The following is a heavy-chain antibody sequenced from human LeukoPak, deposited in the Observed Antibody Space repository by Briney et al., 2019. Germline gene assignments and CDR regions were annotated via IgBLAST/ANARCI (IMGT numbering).Heavy chain of an antibody. CDR2: INSDGSTT. J-gene: IGHJ4*02. CDR1: GFTFSSYW. Sequence: GGSLRLSCVASGFTFSSYWMHWVRQAPGKGLVWVSRINSDGSTTTYADSVRGRFTISRDNAKHTLYLQMNSLRAEDTAVYYCERGGFDTIGFDYWGQGTLITVSS. V-gene: IGHV3-74*01. CDR3: ERGGFDTIGFDY. D-gene: IGHD3-10*01.